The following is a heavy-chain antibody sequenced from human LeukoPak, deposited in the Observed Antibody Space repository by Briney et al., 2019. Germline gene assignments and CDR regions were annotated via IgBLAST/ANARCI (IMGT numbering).Heavy chain of an antibody. CDR3: ARDTGDYYYYMDV. D-gene: IGHD3-10*01. CDR1: GYTFTGYY. Sequence: ASVKVSCKASGYTFTGYYMRWVRQAPGQGLEWMGWINPNSGGTNYAQKFQGRVTMTRDTSISTAYMELSRLRSDDTAVYYCARDTGDYYYYMDVWGKGTTVTVSS. V-gene: IGHV1-2*02. CDR2: INPNSGGT. J-gene: IGHJ6*03.